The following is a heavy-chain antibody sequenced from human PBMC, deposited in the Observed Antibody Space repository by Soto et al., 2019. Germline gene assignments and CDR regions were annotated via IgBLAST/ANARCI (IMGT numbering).Heavy chain of an antibody. CDR2: ISYGGSNK. CDR3: ASGTNGAFFVY. CDR1: GFTFSSYG. J-gene: IGHJ4*02. Sequence: PGGSLRLSCAASGFTFSSYGMHWVRQAPGKGLEWVAVISYGGSNKYYADSVKGRFTISRDNSKNTLYLQMNNLRAEDTAVYYCASGTNGAFFVYWGQGILVTVSS. D-gene: IGHD2-8*01. V-gene: IGHV3-30*03.